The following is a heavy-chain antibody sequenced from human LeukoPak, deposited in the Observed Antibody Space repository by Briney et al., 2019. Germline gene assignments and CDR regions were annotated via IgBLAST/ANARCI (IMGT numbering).Heavy chain of an antibody. D-gene: IGHD2/OR15-2a*01. V-gene: IGHV4-34*01. J-gene: IGHJ4*02. CDR2: INHSGST. CDR1: GGSFSGYY. Sequence: SETLSLTCAVYGGSFSGYYWSWIRQPPGKGLEWIGEINHSGSTNYNPSLKSRVTISVDTSKNQFSLKLSSVAAADTAVYYCARGRGYGCYKIYLTYFWDYWGQGTLVTVSS. CDR3: ARGRGYGCYKIYLTYFWDY.